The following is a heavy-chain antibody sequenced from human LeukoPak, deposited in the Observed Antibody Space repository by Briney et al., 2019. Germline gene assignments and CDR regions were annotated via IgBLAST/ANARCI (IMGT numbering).Heavy chain of an antibody. CDR1: GFTFSSYG. D-gene: IGHD6-19*01. V-gene: IGHV3-33*01. J-gene: IGHJ4*02. CDR3: ARGLVAVAGTLDY. Sequence: HPGGSLRLSCAASGFTFSSYGMHWVRQAPGKGLERVAVIWHDGSNKYYADSVKGRFTISRDNSKNTLYLQMNSLRAEDTAVYYCARGLVAVAGTLDYWGQGTLVTVSS. CDR2: IWHDGSNK.